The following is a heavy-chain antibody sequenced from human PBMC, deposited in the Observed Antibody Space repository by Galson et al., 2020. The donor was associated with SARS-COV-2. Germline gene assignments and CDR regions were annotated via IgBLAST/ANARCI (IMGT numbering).Heavy chain of an antibody. J-gene: IGHJ3*02. CDR1: GFTFSSHA. D-gene: IGHD1-26*01. CDR3: AREGIVGAGHDAFDI. V-gene: IGHV3-33*01. Sequence: GGSLRLSCAASGFTFSSHAIHWVRQAPGKGLEWVAQIFYDGSDKYYRDSVKGRFTISRDSSKNTVFLQMNNLRADDTAVYYCAREGIVGAGHDAFDIWGQGTMVTVSS. CDR2: IFYDGSDK.